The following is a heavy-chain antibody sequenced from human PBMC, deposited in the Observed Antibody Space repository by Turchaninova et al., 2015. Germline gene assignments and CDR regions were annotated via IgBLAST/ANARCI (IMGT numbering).Heavy chain of an antibody. CDR2: IYYSGST. V-gene: IGHV4-61*01. J-gene: IGHJ4*02. D-gene: IGHD4-17*01. Sequence: QVQLQEXGXGLXXPSETXSLPXXVPGGSVSRGSYYWTWIRQPPGKGLEYIGYIYYSGSTNYNPSLKSRVTISVDTSTNQFSLKLSSVTAADTAVYYCAREDTSYGDYDYWGQGTLVTVSS. CDR1: GGSVSRGSYY. CDR3: AREDTSYGDYDY.